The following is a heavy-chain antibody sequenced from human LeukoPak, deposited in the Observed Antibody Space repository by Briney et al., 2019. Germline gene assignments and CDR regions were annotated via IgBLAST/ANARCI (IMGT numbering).Heavy chain of an antibody. Sequence: SVKVSCKASGGTFSSYAISWVRQAPGRGLEWMGGIIPIFGTANYAQKFQGRVTITADESTSTAYMELSSLRSEDTAVYYCARDRMNYYDSSGPSFFGNWGQGTLVTVSS. CDR2: IIPIFGTA. D-gene: IGHD3-22*01. J-gene: IGHJ4*02. CDR1: GGTFSSYA. CDR3: ARDRMNYYDSSGPSFFGN. V-gene: IGHV1-69*13.